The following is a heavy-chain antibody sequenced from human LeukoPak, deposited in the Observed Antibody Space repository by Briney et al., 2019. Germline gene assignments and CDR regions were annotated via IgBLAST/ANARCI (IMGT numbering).Heavy chain of an antibody. J-gene: IGHJ4*02. CDR3: AGASRDGHIHDF. D-gene: IGHD5-24*01. CDR2: ITSNGGST. CDR1: GFTFSSYT. Sequence: PGGSLRLSCAASGFTFSSYTMHWVRQAPGKGLEYVSAITSNGGSTFYAGSVKGRFTISRDNSKNTLYLQMGSLRAEDMAVYYCAGASRDGHIHDFWGQGTLVTVSS. V-gene: IGHV3-64*02.